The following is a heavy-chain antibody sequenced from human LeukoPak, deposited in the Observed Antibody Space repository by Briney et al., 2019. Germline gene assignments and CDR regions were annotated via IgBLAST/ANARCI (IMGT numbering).Heavy chain of an antibody. Sequence: SETLSLTCAVYGGSFSGYYWSWVRQPPGKGLEWIGEINHSGSTNYNPSLKSRVTISVDTSKNQFSLKLSSVTAADTAVYYCARVPDTAVDYWGQGTLVTVSS. V-gene: IGHV4-34*01. D-gene: IGHD5-18*01. CDR2: INHSGST. CDR3: ARVPDTAVDY. J-gene: IGHJ4*02. CDR1: GGSFSGYY.